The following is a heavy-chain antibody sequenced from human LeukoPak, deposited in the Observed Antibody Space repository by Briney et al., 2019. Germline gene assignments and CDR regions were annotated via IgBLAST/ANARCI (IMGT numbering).Heavy chain of an antibody. Sequence: SETLSLTCTVSGGSISSYYWSWIRQPPGKGLEWIGYIYYSGSTNYNPSLKSRVTISVDKSKNQFSLLLSSVTAADTAVYYCARDLPRIYFASGSDAFDIWGQGTMVTVSS. CDR2: IYYSGST. V-gene: IGHV4-59*12. CDR1: GGSISSYY. J-gene: IGHJ3*02. CDR3: ARDLPRIYFASGSDAFDI. D-gene: IGHD3-10*01.